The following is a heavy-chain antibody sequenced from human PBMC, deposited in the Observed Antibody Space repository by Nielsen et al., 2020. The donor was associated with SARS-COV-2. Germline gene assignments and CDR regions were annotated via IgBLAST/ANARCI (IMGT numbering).Heavy chain of an antibody. CDR2: ISWNSGSI. V-gene: IGHV3-9*01. J-gene: IGHJ3*02. CDR1: GFTFSSYA. CDR3: AKPPDSSGYYPDAFDT. Sequence: SLKISCAASGFTFSSYAMHWVRQAPGKGLEWVSGISWNSGSIGYADSVKGRFTISRDNAKNSLYLQMNSLRAEDTALYYCAKPPDSSGYYPDAFDTWGQGTMVTVSS. D-gene: IGHD3-22*01.